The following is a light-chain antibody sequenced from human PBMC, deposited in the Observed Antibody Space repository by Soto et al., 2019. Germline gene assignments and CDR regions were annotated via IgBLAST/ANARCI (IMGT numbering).Light chain of an antibody. Sequence: DIQMTQSPSSLSASVGDRVTITCRASQDVSTWLAWYQQKPGKAPKLLIYGATNLPSGVPFRFSGSGSGTDFTHTISSLQPEDFAAYYCQQANSFPITFGQGTRLEIK. CDR1: QDVSTW. J-gene: IGKJ5*01. CDR3: QQANSFPIT. V-gene: IGKV1-12*01. CDR2: GAT.